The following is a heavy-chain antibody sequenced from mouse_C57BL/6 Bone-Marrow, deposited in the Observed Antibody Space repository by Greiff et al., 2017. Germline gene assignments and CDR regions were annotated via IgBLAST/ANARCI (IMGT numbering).Heavy chain of an antibody. J-gene: IGHJ1*03. V-gene: IGHV1-18*01. CDR3: AREDYYGSSYYWYFDV. D-gene: IGHD1-1*01. CDR1: GYTFTDYN. Sequence: VQLQQSGPELVKPGASVKIPCKASGYTFTDYNMDWVKQSHGKSLEWIGDINPNNGGTIYNQKFKGKATLTVDKSCSTAYMELRSLTSEDTAVYYGAREDYYGSSYYWYFDVWGTGTTVTVSS. CDR2: INPNNGGT.